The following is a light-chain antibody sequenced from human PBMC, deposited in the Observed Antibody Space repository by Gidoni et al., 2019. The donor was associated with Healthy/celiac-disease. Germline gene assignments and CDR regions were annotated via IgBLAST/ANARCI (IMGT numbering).Light chain of an antibody. CDR3: SSYTSSSTLGYV. CDR2: EVS. Sequence: QSALTQPASVSGSPGQSMTISCTVTSSDVGGYNYVSWYQKPPGKAPKLMIYEVSNRPSGVPDRFSGSKSGNTASLTISGLQAEDEADYYCSSYTSSSTLGYVFGTGTKVTVL. V-gene: IGLV2-14*01. J-gene: IGLJ1*01. CDR1: SSDVGGYNY.